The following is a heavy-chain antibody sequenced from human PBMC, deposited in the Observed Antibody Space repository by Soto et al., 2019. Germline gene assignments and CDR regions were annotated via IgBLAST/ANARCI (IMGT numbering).Heavy chain of an antibody. V-gene: IGHV3-23*01. J-gene: IGHJ6*02. Sequence: GGSMRLSCAASGFTFSSSAMGWVRQAPGKGLEWVSAISGSGGSTYYAYSGKGRFTISRDNYKNTLYLQMNSLRAEDTSVYYCAKGCQGGWYYYYCMDVWGQGSTVTVSS. CDR1: GFTFSSSA. CDR3: AKGCQGGWYYYYCMDV. CDR2: ISGSGGST. D-gene: IGHD6-19*01.